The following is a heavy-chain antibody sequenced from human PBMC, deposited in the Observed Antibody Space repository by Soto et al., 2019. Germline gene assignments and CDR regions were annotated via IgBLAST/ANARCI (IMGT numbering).Heavy chain of an antibody. J-gene: IGHJ6*02. Sequence: SLKISCTGSGYSFTMYWIGWVRQMPWKVLEWMGIIYPGDSDTRYSPSFQGQVTISADKSISTAYLQWSSLKASDTAMYYCARLYSAVAMLYYYYGMDVWGQGTTVTVSS. CDR1: GYSFTMYW. V-gene: IGHV5-51*01. D-gene: IGHD1-26*01. CDR3: ARLYSAVAMLYYYYGMDV. CDR2: IYPGDSDT.